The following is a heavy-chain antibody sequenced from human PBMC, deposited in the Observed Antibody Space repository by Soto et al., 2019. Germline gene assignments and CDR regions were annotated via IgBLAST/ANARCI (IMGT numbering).Heavy chain of an antibody. Sequence: QVQLVQSGAEVKKPGSSVKVSCKASGGTFSSYAISWVRQAPGQGLEWMGGIIPIFGTANYAQKFQGRVTITADESTSTDYMELSSLRSEDTAVYYCAKEPVPAAMCALFDYYGMDVWGQGTTVPVSS. CDR3: AKEPVPAAMCALFDYYGMDV. D-gene: IGHD2-2*01. V-gene: IGHV1-69*12. J-gene: IGHJ6*02. CDR2: IIPIFGTA. CDR1: GGTFSSYA.